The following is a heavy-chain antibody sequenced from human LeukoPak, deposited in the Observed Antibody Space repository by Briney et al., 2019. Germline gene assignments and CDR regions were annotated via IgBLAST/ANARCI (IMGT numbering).Heavy chain of an antibody. D-gene: IGHD4-11*01. CDR1: GFAYGGFG. CDR2: IIGSGDAT. Sequence: GGSLRLSCGASGFAYGGFGQGRVRQAPGKGLEWVSAIIGSGDATYYADSVQGRFTISRDNSENTVYLQMNSLRAEDTAVSYCVQDKDDSEALPDDGWGQGTLVTVSS. CDR3: VQDKDDSEALPDDG. V-gene: IGHV3-23*01. J-gene: IGHJ4*02.